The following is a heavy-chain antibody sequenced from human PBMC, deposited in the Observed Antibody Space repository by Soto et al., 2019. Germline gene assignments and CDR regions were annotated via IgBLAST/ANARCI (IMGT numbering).Heavy chain of an antibody. D-gene: IGHD1-26*01. CDR2: ITGRGDST. CDR3: AKDLYVQPPSGWFDP. CDR1: GFPFSDHA. J-gene: IGHJ5*02. V-gene: IGHV3-23*01. Sequence: GGSLRLPCAASGFPFSDHAMHWVRQTPGKGLEWVSAITGRGDSTYYADSVKGRFTISRDNSKSTLYLQMMSLRAEDTAVYYCAKDLYVQPPSGWFDPWGQGTVVTVS.